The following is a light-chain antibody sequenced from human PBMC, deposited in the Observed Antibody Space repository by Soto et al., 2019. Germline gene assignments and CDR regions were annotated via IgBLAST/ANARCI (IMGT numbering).Light chain of an antibody. CDR3: QQYYSYPYT. CDR2: NVS. V-gene: IGKV1-5*03. Sequence: DIQMTQSPSTLSASVGDRVTITCRASQSISWWLAWYQQKSGKAPKLLIYNVSNLESGVPSRFSGSGSGTEFTLTISSLQPDDFATYYCQQYYSYPYTFGQGTKLEIK. J-gene: IGKJ2*01. CDR1: QSISWW.